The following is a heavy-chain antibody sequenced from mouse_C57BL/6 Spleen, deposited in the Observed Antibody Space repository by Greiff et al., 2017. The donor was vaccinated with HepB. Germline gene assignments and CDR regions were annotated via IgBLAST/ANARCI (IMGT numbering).Heavy chain of an antibody. CDR2: INPSSGYT. Sequence: QVQLKESGAELAKPGASVKLSCKASGYTFTSYWMHWVKQRPGQGLEWIGYINPSSGYTKYNQKFKDKATLTADKSSSTAYMQLSSLTYEDSAVYYCARDEDGSSYERYFDVWGTGTTVTVSS. J-gene: IGHJ1*03. V-gene: IGHV1-7*01. CDR3: ARDEDGSSYERYFDV. CDR1: GYTFTSYW. D-gene: IGHD1-1*01.